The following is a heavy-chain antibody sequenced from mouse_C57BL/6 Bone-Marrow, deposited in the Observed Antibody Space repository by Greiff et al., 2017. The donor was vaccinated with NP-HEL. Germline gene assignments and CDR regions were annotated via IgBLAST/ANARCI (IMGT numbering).Heavy chain of an antibody. V-gene: IGHV5-6*01. CDR1: GFTFSSYG. Sequence: VQVVESGGDLVKPGGSLKLSCAASGFTFSSYGMSWVRQTPDKRLEWVATISSGGSYTYYPDSVKGRFTISRDNAKNTLYLQMSSLKSEDTAMYYCAGDGSYWGQGTTLTVSS. CDR3: AGDGSY. CDR2: ISSGGSYT. J-gene: IGHJ2*01. D-gene: IGHD2-3*01.